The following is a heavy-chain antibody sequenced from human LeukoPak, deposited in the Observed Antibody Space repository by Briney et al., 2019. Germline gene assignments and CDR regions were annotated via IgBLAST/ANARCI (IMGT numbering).Heavy chain of an antibody. D-gene: IGHD3-10*01. Sequence: GASVKVSCKASGYTFTSYGISWVRQAPGQGLEWMGWISAYNGNTNYAQKLQGRVTMTTDTSTSTAYMELRSLRSDDTAVYYCARFTSRVHYYGSGSYYNEAFDIWGQGTMVTVSS. CDR2: ISAYNGNT. CDR1: GYTFTSYG. CDR3: ARFTSRVHYYGSGSYYNEAFDI. V-gene: IGHV1-18*01. J-gene: IGHJ3*02.